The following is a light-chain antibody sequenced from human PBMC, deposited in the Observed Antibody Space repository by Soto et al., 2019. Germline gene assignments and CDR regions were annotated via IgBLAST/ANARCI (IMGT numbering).Light chain of an antibody. CDR3: SSYISSSTPI. V-gene: IGLV2-14*01. CDR1: SSDVAGYNY. Sequence: QSALTQPASVSGSPGQSITISCTGTSSDVAGYNYVSWYQQHPGKAPKLMIYDVSNRPSGVSNRFSGSKSGNTASLTISGLQAEDEADYYCSSYISSSTPIFGGGTKLTVL. J-gene: IGLJ2*01. CDR2: DVS.